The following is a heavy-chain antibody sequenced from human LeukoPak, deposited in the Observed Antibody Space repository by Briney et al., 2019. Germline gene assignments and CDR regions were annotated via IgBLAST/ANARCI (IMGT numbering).Heavy chain of an antibody. J-gene: IGHJ3*02. V-gene: IGHV3-23*01. CDR1: GFTFSSYG. Sequence: QTGGSLRLSCAASGFTFSSYGMHWVRQAPGKGLEWVSAISGSGGSTYYADSVKGRFTISRDNSKNTLYLQMNSLRAEDTAVYYCAKDMGQWLVQNAFDIWGQGTMVTVSS. CDR3: AKDMGQWLVQNAFDI. CDR2: ISGSGGST. D-gene: IGHD6-19*01.